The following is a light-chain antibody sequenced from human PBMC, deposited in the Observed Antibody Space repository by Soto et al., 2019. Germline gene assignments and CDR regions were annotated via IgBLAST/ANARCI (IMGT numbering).Light chain of an antibody. Sequence: DIQLTQSPSFLSASVGDRVTITCWASQGISSYLAWYQQKPGKAPKLLIYAASTLQSGVPSRFSGSGSGTEFTLTISSLQPEDFATYYCLQHNSYPLTFGGGTKVDIK. CDR2: AAS. V-gene: IGKV1-9*01. CDR1: QGISSY. CDR3: LQHNSYPLT. J-gene: IGKJ4*01.